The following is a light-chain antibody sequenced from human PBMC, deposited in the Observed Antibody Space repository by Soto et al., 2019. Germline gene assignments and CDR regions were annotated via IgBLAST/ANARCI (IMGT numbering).Light chain of an antibody. CDR2: SAS. CDR3: LQHNSYPRT. V-gene: IGKV1-17*01. J-gene: IGKJ1*01. CDR1: QGIRTD. Sequence: DIQMTQSPSSLSASVGDRVTITCRASQGIRTDLGWYQQKPGKAPKRLIYSASSLQSGVPSRFSGSGSGTEFTLTISSLQPEDFATYYGLQHNSYPRTFGQGTKVEIK.